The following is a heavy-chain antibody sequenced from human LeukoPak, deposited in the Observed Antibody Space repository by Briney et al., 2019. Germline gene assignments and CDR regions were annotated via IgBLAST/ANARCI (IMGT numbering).Heavy chain of an antibody. CDR2: IWNDGSDK. V-gene: IGHV3-33*06. J-gene: IGHJ4*02. D-gene: IGHD4-11*01. Sequence: GGSRRLSCVTSGFTFSHNAMHWVRQAPGKGLEWVSDIWNDGSDKYYGDSVKGRFTISRDNAKKTVYLQMNSLRVEETAVYYCAKDAQRGFDYSNSLESWGQGALVTVSS. CDR1: GFTFSHNA. CDR3: AKDAQRGFDYSNSLES.